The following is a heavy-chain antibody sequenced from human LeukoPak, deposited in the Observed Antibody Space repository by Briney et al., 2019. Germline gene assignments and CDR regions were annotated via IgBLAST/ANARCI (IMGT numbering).Heavy chain of an antibody. J-gene: IGHJ5*02. CDR1: GDSIGSHY. D-gene: IGHD4-11*01. CDR2: IFYVGST. V-gene: IGHV4-59*11. Sequence: KPSETLSLTCTVSGDSIGSHYWSWIRQPPGKGLEWIGYIFYVGSTNYNPSLKSRVTISVDTSKNQFSLKLSSVTAADTAVYYCARGSSYSSWFDPWGQGTLVTVSS. CDR3: ARGSSYSSWFDP.